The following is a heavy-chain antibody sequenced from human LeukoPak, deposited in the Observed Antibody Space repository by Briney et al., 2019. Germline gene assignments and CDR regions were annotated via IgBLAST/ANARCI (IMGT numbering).Heavy chain of an antibody. CDR2: INHSGST. V-gene: IGHV4-34*01. J-gene: IGHJ4*02. CDR3: ARWSPQSYGKYYLDS. D-gene: IGHD1-26*01. Sequence: SETLSLTCAVYGGSFSGYYWSWIRQPPGKGLEWIGEINHSGSTNYNPSLKSRVTISVDTSKNQFSLKLSSVTAADTAVYYCARWSPQSYGKYYLDSWGQGTLVTVSS. CDR1: GGSFSGYY.